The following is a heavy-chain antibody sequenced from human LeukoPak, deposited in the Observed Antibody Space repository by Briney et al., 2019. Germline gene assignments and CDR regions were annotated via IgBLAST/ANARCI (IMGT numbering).Heavy chain of an antibody. CDR3: AIEGYCSGGTCYTNWFDT. V-gene: IGHV3-48*02. D-gene: IGHD2-15*01. CDR1: GFTFSSYS. CDR2: ISSSGSTK. J-gene: IGHJ5*02. Sequence: GGSLRLSCAASGFTFSSYSMNWVRQAPGKGLEWVAYISSSGSTKYYADSVKGRFTISRDNAQNSLYLQMNSLRDEDTAVYYCAIEGYCSGGTCYTNWFDTWGQGTLVTVSS.